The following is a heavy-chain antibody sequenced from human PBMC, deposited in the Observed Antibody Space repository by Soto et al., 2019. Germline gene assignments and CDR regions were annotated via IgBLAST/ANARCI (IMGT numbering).Heavy chain of an antibody. CDR2: IVVGSGNT. V-gene: IGHV1-58*01. CDR3: AASPTTVTTLDY. D-gene: IGHD4-17*01. CDR1: GFTFTSSA. Sequence: SVKVSCKASGFTFTSSAVQWVRQARGQRLEWIGWIVVGSGNTNCAQKFQERVTITRDMSTSTAYMEPSSLRSEDTAVYYCAASPTTVTTLDYWGQGTLVTVSS. J-gene: IGHJ4*02.